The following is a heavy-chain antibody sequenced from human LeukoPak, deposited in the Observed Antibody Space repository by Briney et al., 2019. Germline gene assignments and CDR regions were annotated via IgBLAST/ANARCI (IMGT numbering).Heavy chain of an antibody. J-gene: IGHJ4*02. Sequence: GGSLRLSCAASRFTFRSYAMSWVRQAPGKGLEWVSGLSSSGGSTYYADSVKGRFTISRDNSKNTLYLQMNSLRAEDTAVYYCARGGDPDYFDYWGQGTLVTVSS. V-gene: IGHV3-23*01. D-gene: IGHD4-17*01. CDR3: ARGGDPDYFDY. CDR2: LSSSGGST. CDR1: RFTFRSYA.